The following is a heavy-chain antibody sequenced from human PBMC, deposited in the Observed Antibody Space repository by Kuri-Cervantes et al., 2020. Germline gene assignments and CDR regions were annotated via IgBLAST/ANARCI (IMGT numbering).Heavy chain of an antibody. Sequence: GGSLRLSCAASGFTFRNYGMHWVRQAPSKGLEWLAVIWYDGSNKYYADSVKGRFTISRDNSKNTLYLQMNSLRAEDTAVYYCARDLVLLWFGEPPGGYFDLWGRGTLVTVSS. CDR2: IWYDGSNK. J-gene: IGHJ2*01. V-gene: IGHV3-33*01. CDR3: ARDLVLLWFGEPPGGYFDL. CDR1: GFTFRNYG. D-gene: IGHD3-10*01.